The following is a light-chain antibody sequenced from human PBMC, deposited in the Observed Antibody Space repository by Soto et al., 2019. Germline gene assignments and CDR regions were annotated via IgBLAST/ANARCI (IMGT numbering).Light chain of an antibody. J-gene: IGLJ3*02. CDR2: SDN. CDR1: SSNIGSNT. Sequence: QSVLTQPPSASGTPGQRGTISCSGSSSNIGSNTVNWYQQLPGTAPTLLISSDNLRPSGVPDRFSCSKSGTSASLAISWRQSDDEADYYGATWDDNLSGCVFCGGTKLTVL. V-gene: IGLV1-44*01. CDR3: ATWDDNLSGCV.